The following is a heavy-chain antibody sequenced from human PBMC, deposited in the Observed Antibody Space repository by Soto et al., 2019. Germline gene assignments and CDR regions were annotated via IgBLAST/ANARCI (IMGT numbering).Heavy chain of an antibody. J-gene: IGHJ4*02. Sequence: LSLTFAVYGXSFSGYYWSWIRQPPGKGLEWIGEINHSGSTNYNPSLKSRVTISVDTSKNQFSLKLSSVTAADTAVYYCARGDGSGWYLFDYWGQGTLVTVSS. CDR3: ARGDGSGWYLFDY. V-gene: IGHV4-34*01. D-gene: IGHD6-19*01. CDR2: INHSGST. CDR1: GXSFSGYY.